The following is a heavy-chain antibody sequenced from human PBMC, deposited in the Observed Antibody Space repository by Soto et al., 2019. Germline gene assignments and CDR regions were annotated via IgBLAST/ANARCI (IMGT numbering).Heavy chain of an antibody. Sequence: EVQLVESEGGLVQRGGSLRLSCAASGFTFNYYWMHWVRQAPGQGLVWVSHIHSDGSTTTYADSVKGRFTISRDNAKNTLYLQMNSLKAEDTAVYCCLRGDKGGFVLWGQGKTVTVSS. D-gene: IGHD2-21*02. J-gene: IGHJ3*01. CDR3: LRGDKGGFVL. CDR2: IHSDGSTT. V-gene: IGHV3-74*01. CDR1: GFTFNYYW.